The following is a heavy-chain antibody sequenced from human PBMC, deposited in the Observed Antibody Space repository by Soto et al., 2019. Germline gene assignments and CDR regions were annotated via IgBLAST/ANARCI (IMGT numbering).Heavy chain of an antibody. V-gene: IGHV5-51*01. D-gene: IGHD1-20*01. J-gene: IGHJ4*02. CDR2: IYPGDSDT. CDR1: GYSFTSYW. CDR3: AKDFWGMTGSNPTFDY. Sequence: GEPLKISCKGSGYSFTSYWIGWVSQMPGKGLEWMGIIYPGDSDTRYSPSFQGQVTISADKSISTAYLQMSSLRAEDTAIYYCAKDFWGMTGSNPTFDYWGQGTLVTVSS.